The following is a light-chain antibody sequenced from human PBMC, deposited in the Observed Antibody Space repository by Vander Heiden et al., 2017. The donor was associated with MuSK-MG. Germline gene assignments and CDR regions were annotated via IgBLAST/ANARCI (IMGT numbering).Light chain of an antibody. Sequence: AIQMTQSPSSLSASVGDRVTITCRASQGIRNDLGWYQQKPGKAPKLLIYAASSLQSGVPSRFRGSGSGTDFTLTISSLQPEDFATYYCRQDYNYPPTFGGGTKVEIK. CDR2: AAS. V-gene: IGKV1-6*01. J-gene: IGKJ4*01. CDR3: RQDYNYPPT. CDR1: QGIRND.